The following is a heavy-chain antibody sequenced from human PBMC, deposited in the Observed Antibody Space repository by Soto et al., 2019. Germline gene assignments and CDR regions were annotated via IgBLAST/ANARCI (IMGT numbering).Heavy chain of an antibody. D-gene: IGHD2-2*01. V-gene: IGHV3-23*01. CDR3: AKLVVPAPNDAFDI. CDR2: IRNDGGSM. Sequence: ISWVRQVPGKGLEWISAIRNDGGSMYYAPSVKGRFTISRDNSKNTLYLQMNSLRAEDTAVYYCAKLVVPAPNDAFDIWGQGTMVTVSS. J-gene: IGHJ3*02.